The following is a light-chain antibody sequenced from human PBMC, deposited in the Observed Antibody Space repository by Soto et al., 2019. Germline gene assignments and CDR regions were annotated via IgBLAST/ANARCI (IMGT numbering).Light chain of an antibody. CDR2: EVS. Sequence: QSVLTQPPSASGSPGQSVTISCTGTSSDVGGYKYVSWYQQHPGKAPKLMIYEVSKRPSGVPDRFSGSKFDNTTSLTVSRIQAEDEADYYCSSYEGSNIYVFGTGTKLTVL. V-gene: IGLV2-8*01. CDR3: SSYEGSNIYV. CDR1: SSDVGGYKY. J-gene: IGLJ1*01.